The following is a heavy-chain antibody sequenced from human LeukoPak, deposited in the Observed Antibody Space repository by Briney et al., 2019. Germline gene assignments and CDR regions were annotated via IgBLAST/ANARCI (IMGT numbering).Heavy chain of an antibody. CDR1: GFTFSSYA. J-gene: IGHJ4*02. V-gene: IGHV3-30*01. CDR3: ARADGSSYYIILGYFDY. D-gene: IGHD2-15*01. CDR2: ISYDGSNK. Sequence: GGSLRLSCGASGFTFSSYAMHWVRPAPGKGVEGGAVISYDGSNKYYADSVKGRFTISRDNSKNTLYLQMNSLRAEDTAVYYCARADGSSYYIILGYFDYWGQGTLVTVSS.